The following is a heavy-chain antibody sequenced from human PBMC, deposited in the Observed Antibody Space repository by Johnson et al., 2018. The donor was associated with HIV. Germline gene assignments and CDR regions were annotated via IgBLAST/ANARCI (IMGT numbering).Heavy chain of an antibody. V-gene: IGHV3-30-3*01. CDR3: ASGYSSGWYAVDAFDS. J-gene: IGHJ3*02. CDR2: VSYDGSNK. Sequence: QVQLVESGGGVVQPGKSLRIYCAVSEFTFSNYAMHWVRQAPGKGLEWVAVVSYDGSNKYYADSVKGRFTISRDNSKNTLYLQMNSLRAEDTAVYYCASGYSSGWYAVDAFDSWGQGTMVTVSS. D-gene: IGHD6-19*01. CDR1: EFTFSNYA.